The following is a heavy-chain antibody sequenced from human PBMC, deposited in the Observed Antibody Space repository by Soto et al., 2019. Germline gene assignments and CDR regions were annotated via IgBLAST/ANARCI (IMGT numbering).Heavy chain of an antibody. J-gene: IGHJ6*02. V-gene: IGHV3-21*01. D-gene: IGHD3-22*01. CDR3: ARSYDSSGYYFLYGMDV. CDR1: GFTFSSYT. CDR2: ISSSSSYI. Sequence: PGGSLRLSCAASGFTFSSYTMNWVRQAPGKGLEWVSSISSSSSYIYYADSVKGRFTTSRDNAKNSLYLQMNSLRAEDTAVYYCARSYDSSGYYFLYGMDVWGQGTTVTVS.